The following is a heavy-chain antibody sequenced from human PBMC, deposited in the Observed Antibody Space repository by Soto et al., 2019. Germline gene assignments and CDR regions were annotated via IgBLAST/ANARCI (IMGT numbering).Heavy chain of an antibody. Sequence: QVQLVQSGAEVQKPGSSVKVSCKASGGTFSSYAISWVRQAPGQGLEWMGGIIPISETTNYAQKYQGRVTITADKSKSTAYMELSSLRSEDTAVYYCARSQGSSTRLEIYYYYYDGMDVWGQGTTVTVSS. CDR2: IIPISETT. CDR3: ARSQGSSTRLEIYYYYYDGMDV. D-gene: IGHD2-2*01. V-gene: IGHV1-69*06. CDR1: GGTFSSYA. J-gene: IGHJ6*02.